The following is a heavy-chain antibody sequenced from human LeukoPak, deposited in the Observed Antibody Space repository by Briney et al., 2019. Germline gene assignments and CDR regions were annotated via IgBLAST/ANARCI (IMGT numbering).Heavy chain of an antibody. CDR3: AKDRDLRSYSYGLRGYYFDY. CDR2: ISGSGGST. D-gene: IGHD5-18*01. J-gene: IGHJ4*02. V-gene: IGHV3-23*01. Sequence: PGGSLRLSCAASGFTFSNYAMSWVRQAPGKGLEWVSAISGSGGSTYYADSVKGRFTISRDNSKNTLYLQMNSLRAEDTAVYYCAKDRDLRSYSYGLRGYYFDYWGQGTLVTVSS. CDR1: GFTFSNYA.